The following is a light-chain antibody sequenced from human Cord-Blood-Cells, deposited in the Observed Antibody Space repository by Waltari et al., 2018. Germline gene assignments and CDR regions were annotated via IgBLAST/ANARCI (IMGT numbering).Light chain of an antibody. J-gene: IGLJ3*02. Sequence: QSVLTHPPSVSGAPGQRVTISCPGRSSTIVDGYAVHWYQQLPGTAPKLLIYGNSNRPSGVPDRFSGSKSGTSASLAITGLQAEDEADYYCQSYDSSPSGSVFGGGTKLTVL. CDR3: QSYDSSPSGSV. CDR1: SSTIVDGYA. V-gene: IGLV1-40*01. CDR2: GNS.